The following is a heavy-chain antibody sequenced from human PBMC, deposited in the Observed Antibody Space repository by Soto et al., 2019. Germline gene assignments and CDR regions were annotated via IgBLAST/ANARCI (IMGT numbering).Heavy chain of an antibody. Sequence: SVKVSCKASGGTFSRYAISWVRQAPGQGLEWMGGIIPMFGKANYAQKFQGRVTITADESTKTGYMELRSLISEDTAVYYCARDGTLSESSAYYYLYWGKGPLVTVSA. V-gene: IGHV1-69*13. D-gene: IGHD3-22*01. CDR1: GGTFSRYA. CDR2: IIPMFGKA. J-gene: IGHJ4*02. CDR3: ARDGTLSESSAYYYLY.